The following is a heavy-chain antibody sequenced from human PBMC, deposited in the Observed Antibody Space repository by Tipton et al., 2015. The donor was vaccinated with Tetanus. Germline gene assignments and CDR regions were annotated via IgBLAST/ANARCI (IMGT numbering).Heavy chain of an antibody. V-gene: IGHV7-4-1*02. D-gene: IGHD2-15*01. CDR3: ARFTGGMVVAATGHVIDY. CDR1: GYTFTSYA. Sequence: QSGAEVKRPGASVKVSCKASGYTFTSYAMNWVRQAPGQGLEWMGWINTNTGNPTYAQGFTGRFVFSLDTSVSTAYLQISSLKAEDTAVYYCARFTGGMVVAATGHVIDYWGQGTLVTVSS. CDR2: INTNTGNP. J-gene: IGHJ4*02.